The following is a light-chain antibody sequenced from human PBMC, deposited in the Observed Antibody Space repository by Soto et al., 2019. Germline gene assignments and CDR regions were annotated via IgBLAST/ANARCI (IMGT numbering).Light chain of an antibody. CDR1: SSDVGAYNY. J-gene: IGLJ1*01. V-gene: IGLV2-14*01. Sequence: QSVLTQPASVSGSLGQSITISCSGTSSDVGAYNYVSWYQQYPGKAPKIMNYHVTDRPSGVSNRLSGSKSGNTASLPICGLQAEDEADYYCGSYTPSNTFVFGTGTKVTVL. CDR2: HVT. CDR3: GSYTPSNTFV.